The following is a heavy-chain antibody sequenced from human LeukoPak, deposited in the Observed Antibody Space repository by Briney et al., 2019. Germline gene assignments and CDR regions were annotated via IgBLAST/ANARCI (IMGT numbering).Heavy chain of an antibody. V-gene: IGHV1-46*01. CDR3: ARGVSSGWYNIGWFDP. D-gene: IGHD6-19*01. J-gene: IGHJ5*02. CDR2: INPSGGST. Sequence: ASVKVSRKASGYTFTSYYMHRVRQAPGQGLEWMGIINPSGGSTSYAQKFQGRVTMTRDTSTSTVYMELSSLRSEDTAVYYCARGVSSGWYNIGWFDPWGQGTLVTVSS. CDR1: GYTFTSYY.